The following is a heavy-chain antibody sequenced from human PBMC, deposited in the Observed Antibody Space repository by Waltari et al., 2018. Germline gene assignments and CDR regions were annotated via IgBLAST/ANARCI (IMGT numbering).Heavy chain of an antibody. CDR2: IYHSGNT. J-gene: IGHJ6*02. D-gene: IGHD3-16*01. Sequence: QVQLQESGPGLLRPSETLSLTCAVSGYSISTVESFWVWIRQPPGKGLEWIGSIYHSGNTFYNPSLKSPVTISVDTSKNHFSLTLRSVTAADTAVYFCARDLGHKVDVWGQGTTVTVSS. CDR3: ARDLGHKVDV. V-gene: IGHV4-38-2*02. CDR1: GYSISTVESF.